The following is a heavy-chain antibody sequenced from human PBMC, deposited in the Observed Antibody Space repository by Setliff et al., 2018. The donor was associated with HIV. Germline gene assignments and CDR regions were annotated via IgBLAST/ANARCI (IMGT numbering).Heavy chain of an antibody. V-gene: IGHV3-74*01. CDR2: LNPEANYI. CDR3: ARGGFNHAFDI. Sequence: PGGSLRLSCAASGLTFSTSWMQWVRQSPGEGLLWVARLNPEANYIHYADSVKGRFTISRDNAKNTLYLQMGSLSADDTAVYYCARGGFNHAFDIWGQGTMVTVSS. CDR1: GLTFSTSW. D-gene: IGHD2-15*01. J-gene: IGHJ3*02.